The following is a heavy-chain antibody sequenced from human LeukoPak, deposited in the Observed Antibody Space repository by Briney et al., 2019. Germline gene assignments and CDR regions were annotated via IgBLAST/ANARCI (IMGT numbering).Heavy chain of an antibody. V-gene: IGHV4-31*03. D-gene: IGHD2-21*01. CDR3: ATPYCGTISCLDVFDI. CDR2: MYYSGST. J-gene: IGHJ3*02. CDR1: GVSISSDKYY. Sequence: PSQTLSLTCTVSGVSISSDKYYWSWLRQRPGKGLEWIGYMYYSGSTSYNPSLKSRVSISLGTPKNQFSLKLTSVTAADTAVYYCATPYCGTISCLDVFDIWGQGTMITVSS.